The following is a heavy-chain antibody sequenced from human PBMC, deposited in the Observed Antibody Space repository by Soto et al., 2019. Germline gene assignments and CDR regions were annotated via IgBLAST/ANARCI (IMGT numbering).Heavy chain of an antibody. CDR2: INHSGST. Sequence: SETLSLTCAVYGGSFSGYYWSWIRQPPGKGLEWIGEINHSGSTNYNPSLKSRVTISVDTSKNQFSLKLSSVTAADTGVYYCARVFPTRNYYGSGSYYRYYFDYWGQGTLVTVSS. CDR1: GGSFSGYY. D-gene: IGHD3-10*01. V-gene: IGHV4-34*01. CDR3: ARVFPTRNYYGSGSYYRYYFDY. J-gene: IGHJ4*02.